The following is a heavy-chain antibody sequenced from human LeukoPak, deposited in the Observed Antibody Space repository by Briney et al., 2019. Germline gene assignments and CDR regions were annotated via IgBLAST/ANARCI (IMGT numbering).Heavy chain of an antibody. CDR2: IKKDGSEK. Sequence: PGGSLRLSCAASGFTFSSYWMSWVRQAPGKGLEWVANIKKDGSEKYYVDSVKGRFTISRDNAKKSLYLQMNSLRAEDTAVYYCARSRATYYYDSSGYYVVKGFDYWGQGTLVTVSS. CDR1: GFTFSSYW. V-gene: IGHV3-7*01. J-gene: IGHJ4*02. D-gene: IGHD3-22*01. CDR3: ARSRATYYYDSSGYYVVKGFDY.